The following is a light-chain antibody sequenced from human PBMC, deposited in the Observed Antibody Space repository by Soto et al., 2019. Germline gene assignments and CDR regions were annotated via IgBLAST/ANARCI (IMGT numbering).Light chain of an antibody. Sequence: DIQMTQSPSTLSASVGDRVTITCRASQSISSWLAWYQQKPGKAPKLLMYDASSLESGVSSRFSGSGSGTEFTLTISSLQPDDFATYYCQQYNSYSWTFGQGTKVEIK. CDR3: QQYNSYSWT. J-gene: IGKJ1*01. CDR1: QSISSW. V-gene: IGKV1-5*01. CDR2: DAS.